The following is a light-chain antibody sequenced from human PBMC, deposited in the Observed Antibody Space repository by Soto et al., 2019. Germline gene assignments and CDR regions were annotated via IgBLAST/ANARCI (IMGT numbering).Light chain of an antibody. J-gene: IGLJ3*02. CDR1: SSDVGAYNL. Sequence: QSVLTQPASVSGSPEQSITISCTGTSSDVGAYNLVSWYQQHPGKAPRLIIYEGSKRPSGISHRFSGSKSENTASLTISGLRAEDEAHYHCCSYAGSRTFVFGGGTKLTVL. CDR3: CSYAGSRTFV. V-gene: IGLV2-23*01. CDR2: EGS.